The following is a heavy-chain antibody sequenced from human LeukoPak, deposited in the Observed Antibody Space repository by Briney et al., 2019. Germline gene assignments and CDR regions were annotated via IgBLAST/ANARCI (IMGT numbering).Heavy chain of an antibody. CDR2: MNPNSGNT. CDR1: GYTFTSYD. J-gene: IGHJ1*01. CDR3: ATDNSPYSSSWYFRKEKYFQH. V-gene: IGHV1-8*01. Sequence: ASVKVSCKASGYTFTSYDINWVRQATGQGLEWMGWMNPNSGNTGYAQKFQGRVTMTRNTSISTAYMELSSLRSEDTAVYYCATDNSPYSSSWYFRKEKYFQHWGQGTLVTVSS. D-gene: IGHD6-13*01.